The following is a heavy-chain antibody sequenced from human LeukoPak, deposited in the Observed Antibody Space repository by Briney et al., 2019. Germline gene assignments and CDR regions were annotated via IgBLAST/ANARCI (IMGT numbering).Heavy chain of an antibody. CDR1: GFSFSSYW. J-gene: IGHJ4*02. V-gene: IGHV3-7*01. CDR3: ARKDSSPRTFDY. CDR2: IKEDGSEK. D-gene: IGHD2-2*01. Sequence: GGSLRLSCAASGFSFSSYWMSWVRQAPGKGLEWVANIKEDGSEKNYVDSVKGRFTISRDNAKNSLYLQMNSLRAEDTAVYYCARKDSSPRTFDYWGREPWSPSPQ.